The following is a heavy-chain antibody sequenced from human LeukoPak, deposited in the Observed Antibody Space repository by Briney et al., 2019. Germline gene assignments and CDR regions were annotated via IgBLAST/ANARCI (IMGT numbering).Heavy chain of an antibody. CDR3: ARPKAPYYDFWSGLSY. V-gene: IGHV3-30-3*01. CDR2: ISYDGSNK. Sequence: PGGSLRLSCAASGFTFSSYAMHWVRQAPGKGLEWLAVISYDGSNKYYADSVKGRFTISRDNSKNTLYLQMNSLRAEDTAVYYCARPKAPYYDFWSGLSYWGQGTLVTVSS. D-gene: IGHD3-3*01. J-gene: IGHJ4*02. CDR1: GFTFSSYA.